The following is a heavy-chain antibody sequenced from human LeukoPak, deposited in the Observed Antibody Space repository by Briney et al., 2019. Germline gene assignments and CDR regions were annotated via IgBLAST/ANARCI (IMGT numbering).Heavy chain of an antibody. CDR3: ARGTSIAVAGHPEYFQH. CDR2: ISSSSSYI. Sequence: GGSLRLSCAASGFTFSSYSMNWVRQAPGKGLEWVSSISSSSSYIYYADSVKGRFTISRDNAKNSLYLQMNSLRAEDTAVYYCARGTSIAVAGHPEYFQHWGQGTLVTVSS. D-gene: IGHD6-19*01. J-gene: IGHJ1*01. CDR1: GFTFSSYS. V-gene: IGHV3-21*01.